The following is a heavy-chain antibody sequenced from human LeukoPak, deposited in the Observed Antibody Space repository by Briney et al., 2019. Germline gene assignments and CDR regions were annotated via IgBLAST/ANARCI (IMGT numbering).Heavy chain of an antibody. CDR1: GFTVSSNY. CDR3: ARAQRGDYMDV. Sequence: GGSLRLSCAASGFTVSSNYMTWVRQAPGKGLEWVSVIYAGGSTYYADSVKGRFTISRDNSKNTLYLLMNNLRAEDTAAYYCARAQRGDYMDVWGKGTTVTISS. CDR2: IYAGGST. V-gene: IGHV3-53*01. D-gene: IGHD6-25*01. J-gene: IGHJ6*03.